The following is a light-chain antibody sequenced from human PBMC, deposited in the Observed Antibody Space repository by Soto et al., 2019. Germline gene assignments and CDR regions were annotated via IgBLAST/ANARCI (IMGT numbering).Light chain of an antibody. J-gene: IGLJ1*01. CDR3: AAWDDRVSGYV. CDR1: ISNIGSSY. CDR2: NNN. Sequence: SIVNRPPSTSGTPGQRFAISCSGSISNIGSSYVFWFQHLPGTAPKLLMYNNNQRPSGVPDRVSASKYGTSASLAISGLRSEDEADYYCAAWDDRVSGYVFGTGTKVTVL. V-gene: IGLV1-47*02.